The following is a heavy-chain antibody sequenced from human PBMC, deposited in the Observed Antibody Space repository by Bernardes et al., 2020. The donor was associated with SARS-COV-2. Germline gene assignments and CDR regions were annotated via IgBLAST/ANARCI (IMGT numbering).Heavy chain of an antibody. J-gene: IGHJ6*03. V-gene: IGHV3-48*04. Sequence: GGSLRLSCAASGFTFSSYSMNWVRKAPGKGLEWVSYISSSSSTIYYADSVKGRFTISRDNAKNSLYLQMNSLRAEDTAVYYCARPPIVVVPAARGYYMDVWGKGTTVTVSS. D-gene: IGHD2-2*01. CDR3: ARPPIVVVPAARGYYMDV. CDR2: ISSSSSTI. CDR1: GFTFSSYS.